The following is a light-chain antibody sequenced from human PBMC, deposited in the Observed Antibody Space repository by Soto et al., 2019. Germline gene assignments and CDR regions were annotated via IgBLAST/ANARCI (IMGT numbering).Light chain of an antibody. Sequence: DVQMTQSPSILYASVGDRVTITCRASQSISTWLAWYQQKPGKPPNLLIYKTSTLQSGVPSRFSGGGSGTEFTLMISSLQPDDFATYYCQHYYNYPWTFGQGTMVDMK. J-gene: IGKJ1*01. CDR2: KTS. CDR3: QHYYNYPWT. CDR1: QSISTW. V-gene: IGKV1-5*03.